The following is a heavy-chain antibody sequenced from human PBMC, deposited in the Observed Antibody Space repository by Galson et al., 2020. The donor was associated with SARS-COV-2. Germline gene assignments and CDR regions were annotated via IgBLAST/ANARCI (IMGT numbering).Heavy chain of an antibody. CDR3: ARDVLYCGGGSCGTFDS. CDR1: GFTFSSYA. J-gene: IGHJ4*02. V-gene: IGHV3-30*04. CDR2: IGDGGSPK. D-gene: IGHD2-15*01. Sequence: TGGSLRLSCAASGFTFSSYAMHWVRQAPDKGLEWVAVIGDGGSPKYYVDSVKGRFTISRDNSKNTLYLQMNSLRDEDTAVYYCARDVLYCGGGSCGTFDSWGQGILVTVSS.